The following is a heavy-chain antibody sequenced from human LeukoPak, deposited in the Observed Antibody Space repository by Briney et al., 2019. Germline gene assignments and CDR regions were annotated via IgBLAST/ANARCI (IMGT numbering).Heavy chain of an antibody. D-gene: IGHD1-26*01. Sequence: SETLSLTCTVSGGSISGGGYYWSWIRQHPGKGLEWIGYIYCSGSTYYNPSLKSRVTISVDTSKNQFSLKLSSVTAADTAVYYCARGFSGSYRFDYWGQGTLVTVSS. J-gene: IGHJ4*02. V-gene: IGHV4-31*03. CDR2: IYCSGST. CDR1: GGSISGGGYY. CDR3: ARGFSGSYRFDY.